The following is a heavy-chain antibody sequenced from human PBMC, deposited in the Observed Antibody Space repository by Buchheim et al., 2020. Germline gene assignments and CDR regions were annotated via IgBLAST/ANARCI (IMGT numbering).Heavy chain of an antibody. CDR2: ISYDGSNK. V-gene: IGHV3-30*03. D-gene: IGHD3-22*01. J-gene: IGHJ4*02. CDR1: GFTFSSYG. CDR3: ARTPDSSGYTTTDRRLYFDY. Sequence: QVQLVESGGGVVQPGRSLRLSCAASGFTFSSYGMHWVRQAPGKGLEWVAVISYDGSNKYYADSVKGRFTISRDNSKNTLYLQMNSLRAEDTAVYYCARTPDSSGYTTTDRRLYFDYWGQGTL.